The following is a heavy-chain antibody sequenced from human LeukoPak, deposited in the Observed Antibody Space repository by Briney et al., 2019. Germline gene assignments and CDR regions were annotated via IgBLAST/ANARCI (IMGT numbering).Heavy chain of an antibody. Sequence: SETLSLTCTVSGGSISSYYWSWIRQPPGKGLEWIGYIYYSGSTNYNPSLKSRVTISVDTSKNQFSLKLSSVTAADTAVYYCARMDSSGYSYQLPFDCWGQGTLVTVSS. V-gene: IGHV4-59*01. CDR1: GGSISSYY. CDR2: IYYSGST. J-gene: IGHJ4*02. CDR3: ARMDSSGYSYQLPFDC. D-gene: IGHD3-22*01.